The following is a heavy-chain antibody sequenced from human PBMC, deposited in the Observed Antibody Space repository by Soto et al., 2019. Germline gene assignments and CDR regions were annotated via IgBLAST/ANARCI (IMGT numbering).Heavy chain of an antibody. CDR3: ARGTIVVVPAARDYYYYMDV. V-gene: IGHV4-34*01. Sequence: SETLSLTCAVYGGSFSGYYWSWIRQPPGKGLEWIGEINHGGGANYNPSLKGRVTISVDTSKNQFSLKLSSVTAADTAVYYSARGTIVVVPAARDYYYYMDVWGKGTPVTVSS. CDR1: GGSFSGYY. CDR2: INHGGGA. J-gene: IGHJ6*03. D-gene: IGHD2-2*01.